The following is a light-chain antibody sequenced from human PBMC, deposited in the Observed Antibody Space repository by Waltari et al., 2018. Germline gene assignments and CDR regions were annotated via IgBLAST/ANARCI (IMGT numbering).Light chain of an antibody. CDR1: SSNIGSNT. CDR2: SND. V-gene: IGLV1-44*01. CDR3: TSWDGGLNGWV. J-gene: IGLJ3*02. Sequence: QSVLTQPPSVSGTPGQRVTISCSGGSSNIGSNTVNWYQQFAGTAPRLFIYSNDQRPPGVPDLFSGSKSGTSASLAISGLQSEDEADYYCTSWDGGLNGWVFGGGTKLTVL.